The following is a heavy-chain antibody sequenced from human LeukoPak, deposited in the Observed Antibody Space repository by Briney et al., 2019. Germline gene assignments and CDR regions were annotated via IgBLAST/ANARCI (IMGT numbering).Heavy chain of an antibody. CDR1: GGTFTSYA. J-gene: IGHJ6*02. V-gene: IGHV1-69*04. CDR2: IIPMVGLT. Sequence: GASVKVSCKASGGTFTSYAITWVRQAPRQGLEWMGRIIPMVGLTTYAQKFQGRVTITADKSTSTAYMELSSLRSEDTAVYYCARGDHTIFGVVIHYYYYGMDVWGQGTTVTVSS. D-gene: IGHD3-3*01. CDR3: ARGDHTIFGVVIHYYYYGMDV.